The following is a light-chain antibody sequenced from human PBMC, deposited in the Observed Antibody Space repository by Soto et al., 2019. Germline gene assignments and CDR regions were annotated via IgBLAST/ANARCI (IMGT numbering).Light chain of an antibody. V-gene: IGKV1-27*01. J-gene: IGKJ1*01. Sequence: DIQMTQSPSSLSASVGDRVTITCRASQGISNYLDWYQQKPGKVPKLLIYAASTLQSGVPTRFSGSGSGTDFTLTISSLQPEDVATYYCQKYNSASRTFGQGTKVEIK. CDR1: QGISNY. CDR3: QKYNSASRT. CDR2: AAS.